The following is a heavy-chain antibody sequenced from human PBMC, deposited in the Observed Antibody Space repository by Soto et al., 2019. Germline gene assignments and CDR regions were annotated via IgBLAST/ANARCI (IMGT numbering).Heavy chain of an antibody. J-gene: IGHJ4*02. CDR2: IYSGGNT. V-gene: IGHV3-66*01. Sequence: QAPGKGLEWASVIYSGGNTYYADSVKGRFTISRDNSKNTLYLQMNSLRAEDTAVYFCASSPLGYGDYHYWGQGTLVTVSS. CDR3: ASSPLGYGDYHY. D-gene: IGHD4-17*01.